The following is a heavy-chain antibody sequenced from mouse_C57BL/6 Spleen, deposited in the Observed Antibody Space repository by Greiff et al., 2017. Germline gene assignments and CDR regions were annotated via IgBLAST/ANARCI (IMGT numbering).Heavy chain of an antibody. J-gene: IGHJ4*01. CDR2: INPNNGGT. CDR3: ARDYYGSHGAMDY. Sequence: VQLQQSGPELVKPGASVKIPCKASGYTFTDYNMDWVKQSHGKSLEWIGDINPNNGGTIYNQKFKGKATLTVDKSSSTAYMELRSLTSEDTAVYYCARDYYGSHGAMDYWGQGTSVTVSS. CDR1: GYTFTDYN. V-gene: IGHV1-18*01. D-gene: IGHD1-1*01.